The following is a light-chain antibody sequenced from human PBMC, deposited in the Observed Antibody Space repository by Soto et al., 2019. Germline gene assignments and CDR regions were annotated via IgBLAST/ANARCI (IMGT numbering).Light chain of an antibody. V-gene: IGKV3-15*01. Sequence: EIVMTPSPATLSVSPGERATLSCRASQSVRSNLAWYQQKPGQAPRLLLYGSSSRATGVTARFSGSGSGTEFTLTISSLQSEDFVLYYCQQYNKWPLTFGGGTKVDI. CDR2: GSS. CDR3: QQYNKWPLT. CDR1: QSVRSN. J-gene: IGKJ4*01.